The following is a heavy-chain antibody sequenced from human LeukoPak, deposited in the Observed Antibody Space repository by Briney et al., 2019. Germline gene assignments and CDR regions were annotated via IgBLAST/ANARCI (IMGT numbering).Heavy chain of an antibody. J-gene: IGHJ4*02. V-gene: IGHV3-23*01. CDR3: AKVREYSSSRWHYFDY. D-gene: IGHD6-6*01. Sequence: PGGSLRLSCAASGFTFSGYAVSWVRQAPGKGLEWVSAISGGGASTYYADSVKGRFTISRDNSKDTLYLQMNSLRAEDTAVYFCAKVREYSSSRWHYFDYWGQGTLVTVSS. CDR2: ISGGGAST. CDR1: GFTFSGYA.